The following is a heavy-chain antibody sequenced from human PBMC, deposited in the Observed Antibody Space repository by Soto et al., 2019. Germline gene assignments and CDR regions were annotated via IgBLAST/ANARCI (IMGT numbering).Heavy chain of an antibody. Sequence: GGSLRLSCAASGFTFSGSAMHWVRQASGKGLEWVGRIRSKANSYATAYAASVKGRFTISRDDSKNTAYLQMNSLKTEDTAVYYCTRHRLVQRYSGYDYYYYGMDVWGQGTTVTVSS. V-gene: IGHV3-73*01. D-gene: IGHD5-12*01. CDR3: TRHRLVQRYSGYDYYYYGMDV. CDR1: GFTFSGSA. CDR2: IRSKANSYAT. J-gene: IGHJ6*02.